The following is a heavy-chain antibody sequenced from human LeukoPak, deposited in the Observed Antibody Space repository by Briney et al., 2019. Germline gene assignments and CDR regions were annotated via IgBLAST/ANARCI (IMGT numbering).Heavy chain of an antibody. CDR1: GYTFTSYG. CDR3: ARPHSTRNWDYYYYGMDV. D-gene: IGHD7-27*01. Sequence: GASVKVSCKASGYTFTSYGISWVRQAPGQGLEWMGWISAYNGNTNYAQKLQGRVTMTTDTSTSTAYMELGSLRSDDTAVYYCARPHSTRNWDYYYYGMDVWGQGTTVTVSS. V-gene: IGHV1-18*01. CDR2: ISAYNGNT. J-gene: IGHJ6*02.